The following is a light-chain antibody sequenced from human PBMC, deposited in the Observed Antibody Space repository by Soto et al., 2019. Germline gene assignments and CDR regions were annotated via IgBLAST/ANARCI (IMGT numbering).Light chain of an antibody. CDR2: GAS. CDR1: QSVSSSY. Sequence: EIGLTQSPGTLSLSPGERATLSCRASQSVSSSYLAWYQQKPGQAPRLLIYGASSRATGIPDRFSGSGSGTDFTLTISRLEPEDFAVYYCQQYGSSLWSIFGPGTKVDIK. V-gene: IGKV3-20*01. CDR3: QQYGSSLWSI. J-gene: IGKJ3*01.